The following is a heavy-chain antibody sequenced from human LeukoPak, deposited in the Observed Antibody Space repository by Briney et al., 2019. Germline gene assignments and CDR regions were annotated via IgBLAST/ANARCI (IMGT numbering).Heavy chain of an antibody. V-gene: IGHV4-59*01. CDR3: AREVWTTGDYFDY. D-gene: IGHD1-1*01. CDR1: GGSISSYY. CDR2: IYYSGST. J-gene: IGHJ4*02. Sequence: PSETLSLTCTVSGGSISSYYWSWIRQPPGKGLEWIGYIYYSGSTNYNPSLKSRVTISVDTSKNQFSLKLSSVTAADTAVYYCAREVWTTGDYFDYWGQGTLVTVSS.